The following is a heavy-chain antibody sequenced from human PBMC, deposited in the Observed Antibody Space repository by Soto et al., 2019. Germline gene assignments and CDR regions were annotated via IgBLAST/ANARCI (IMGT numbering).Heavy chain of an antibody. CDR1: GYSFTSYW. J-gene: IGHJ1*01. CDR2: IYPGDSDT. D-gene: IGHD6-19*01. CDR3: ARQYTAYKQWRYFQH. V-gene: IGHV5-51*01. Sequence: GESLKISCKGSGYSFTSYWIGWVRQMPGKGLEWMGIIYPGDSDTRYSPSFQGQVTISADKSISTAYLQWSSLKASDTAMYYCARQYTAYKQWRYFQHWRQGPLVTVSP.